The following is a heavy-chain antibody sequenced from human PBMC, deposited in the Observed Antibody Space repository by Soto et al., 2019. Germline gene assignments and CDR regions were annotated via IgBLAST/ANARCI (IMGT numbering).Heavy chain of an antibody. Sequence: EVQLAESGGGLVQPGGSLRLSGVVSGFTFSNYWMHWVRQAPGKGLVWVSRINSDGSITTYADSVKGRFTISRDNAKNTMYLQMISLRAEDAAVYYCVRGGVDYWGQGTLVTVSS. CDR1: GFTFSNYW. D-gene: IGHD3-10*01. V-gene: IGHV3-74*03. J-gene: IGHJ4*02. CDR3: VRGGVDY. CDR2: INSDGSIT.